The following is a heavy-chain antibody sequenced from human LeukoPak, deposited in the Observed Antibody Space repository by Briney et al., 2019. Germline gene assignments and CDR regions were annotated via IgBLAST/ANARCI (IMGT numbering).Heavy chain of an antibody. J-gene: IGHJ5*01. Sequence: PSETLSLTCTVSGGSIGSSSYYWGWIRQPPGKGLEWIGSIFRTGSTYYSASLKSRVSISVDTSKNHIALKLTSVTAADTAVYFCARRVGFYGSGSLNYFDPWGQGILVSVSS. CDR3: ARRVGFYGSGSLNYFDP. D-gene: IGHD3-10*01. V-gene: IGHV4-39*02. CDR1: GGSIGSSSYY. CDR2: IFRTGST.